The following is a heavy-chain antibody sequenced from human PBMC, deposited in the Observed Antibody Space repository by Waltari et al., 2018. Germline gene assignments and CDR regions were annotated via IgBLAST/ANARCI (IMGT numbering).Heavy chain of an antibody. CDR2: IKQDGSEK. Sequence: EVQLVESGGGLVQPGGSLRLSCAASGFTFSSYWMSWVRQAPGKGLEWVANIKQDGSEKYYVDSVKGRFTISRDNAKNSLYLQMNSLRAEDMAVYYCVREFPSWAFDYWGQGTLVTVSS. V-gene: IGHV3-7*01. J-gene: IGHJ4*02. CDR3: VREFPSWAFDY. D-gene: IGHD1-26*01. CDR1: GFTFSSYW.